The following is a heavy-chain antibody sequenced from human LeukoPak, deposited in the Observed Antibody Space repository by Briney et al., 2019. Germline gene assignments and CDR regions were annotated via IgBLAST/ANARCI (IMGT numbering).Heavy chain of an antibody. CDR3: ARLVVVPAAIKWFDP. D-gene: IGHD2-2*01. CDR1: GGSISSYY. V-gene: IGHV4-59*08. CDR2: IYYSGST. J-gene: IGHJ5*02. Sequence: SETLSLTCTVSGGSISSYYWSWIRQPPGKGLEWIGYIYYSGSTNYNPSLKSRVTISVDTSKNQFSLKLSSVTAADTAVYYCARLVVVPAAIKWFDPWGQGTLVTVSS.